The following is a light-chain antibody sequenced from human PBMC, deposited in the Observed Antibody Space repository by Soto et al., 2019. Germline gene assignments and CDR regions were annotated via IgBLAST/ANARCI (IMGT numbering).Light chain of an antibody. Sequence: QPVLTQPPSASGTPGQVVTISCSGSSSNIGSNTVNWYQHLPGTAPKLLIYTDSLRPSAVPGRFTAFKSGTSASLAISGLQSEDEADYYCVAWDDSLNGPLFGGGTKLTVL. CDR1: SSNIGSNT. J-gene: IGLJ2*01. V-gene: IGLV1-44*01. CDR3: VAWDDSLNGPL. CDR2: TDS.